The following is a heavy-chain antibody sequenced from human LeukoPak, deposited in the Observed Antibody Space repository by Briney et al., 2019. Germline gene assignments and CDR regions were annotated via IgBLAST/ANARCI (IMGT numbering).Heavy chain of an antibody. D-gene: IGHD1-26*01. CDR2: ISSSSSYI. J-gene: IGHJ4*02. V-gene: IGHV3-21*06. Sequence: GGSLRLSCAASGFTFSSYSMNWVRQAPGKGLEWVSSISSSSSYIYYADSVKGRFTISRDNSKNMLYLQMNSLTGDDTAVYHCVKDRLGGSYFFGSWGQGTLVTVSS. CDR3: VKDRLGGSYFFGS. CDR1: GFTFSSYS.